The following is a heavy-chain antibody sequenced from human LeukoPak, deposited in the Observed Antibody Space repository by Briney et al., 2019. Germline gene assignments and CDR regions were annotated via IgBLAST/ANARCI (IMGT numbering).Heavy chain of an antibody. D-gene: IGHD3-10*01. CDR2: INHSGST. Sequence: PSEALSLTCAVYGGSFSGYYWSWIRQPPGKGLEWIGEINHSGSTNYNPSLKSRVTISVDTSKTQFSLKLSSVTAADTAVYHCARDSGTTGEVKFGPWGQGTLVTVSA. V-gene: IGHV4-34*01. CDR3: ARDSGTTGEVKFGP. J-gene: IGHJ5*02. CDR1: GGSFSGYY.